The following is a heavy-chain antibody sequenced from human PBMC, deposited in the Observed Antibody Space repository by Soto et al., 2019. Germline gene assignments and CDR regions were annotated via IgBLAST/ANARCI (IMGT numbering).Heavy chain of an antibody. CDR1: GFSFSSYG. V-gene: IGHV3-30*03. J-gene: IGHJ5*02. CDR2: ISYDGTDE. CDR3: ARSHLMIAVVEYWFDP. D-gene: IGHD3-22*01. Sequence: PGGSLRLSCAASGFSFSSYGMHWVRQAPGKGLEWVAMISYDGTDEYYADSVKGRFTISRDNSKNAVYLQMNSLRAEDTAVYYCARSHLMIAVVEYWFDPWGQGTLVTVSS.